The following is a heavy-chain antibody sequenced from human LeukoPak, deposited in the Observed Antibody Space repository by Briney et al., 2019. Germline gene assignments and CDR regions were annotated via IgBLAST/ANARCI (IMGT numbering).Heavy chain of an antibody. V-gene: IGHV4-59*08. Sequence: SEPLSLTCTVSGGSISSYYWSWIRQPPGKGLEWIGYIYYSGSTNYNPSLKSRVTISVDTSKNQFSLKLSSVTAADTAVYYCASAYSSSWYNEHEYFQHWGQGTLVTVSS. CDR2: IYYSGST. CDR1: GGSISSYY. J-gene: IGHJ1*01. CDR3: ASAYSSSWYNEHEYFQH. D-gene: IGHD6-13*01.